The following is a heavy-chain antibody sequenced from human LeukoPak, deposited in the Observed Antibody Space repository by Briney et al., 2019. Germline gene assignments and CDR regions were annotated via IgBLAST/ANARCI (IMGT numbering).Heavy chain of an antibody. CDR2: INTSGST. D-gene: IGHD6-19*01. J-gene: IGHJ4*02. V-gene: IGHV4-4*07. CDR3: ARGRAVAEY. CDR1: GGSISSYY. Sequence: SSETLSLTCTVSGGSISSYYWSWIRQPPGKGLEWIGRINTSGSTNYNPSLKSRVTMSADTSKNQFSLQLSSVTATDTAVYYCARGRAVAEYWGQGILVTVSS.